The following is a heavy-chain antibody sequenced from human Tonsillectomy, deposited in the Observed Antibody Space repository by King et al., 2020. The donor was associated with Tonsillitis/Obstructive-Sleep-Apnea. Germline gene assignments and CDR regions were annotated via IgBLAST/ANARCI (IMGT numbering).Heavy chain of an antibody. V-gene: IGHV3-53*01. CDR3: AKEQTGLGY. CDR1: GYTVTTTY. Sequence: VQLVESGGGLIQPGGSLRLSCAASGYTVTTTYMTWVRQAPGKGLEWVFCIYGGGEIYYAESLKGRFTISIDTSKNTLYLQMNSMRAEDTAVYYCAKEQTGLGYWGQGTLVTVSS. D-gene: IGHD1-1*01. CDR2: IYGGGEI. J-gene: IGHJ4*02.